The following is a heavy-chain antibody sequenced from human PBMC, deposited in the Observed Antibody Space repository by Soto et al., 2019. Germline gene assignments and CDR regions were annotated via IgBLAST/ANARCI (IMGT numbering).Heavy chain of an antibody. Sequence: GESLKISCKGSGYSFTSYWIGWVRQMPGKGLEWMGIIYPGDSDTRYSPSFQGQVTISADKSISVYMELRGLTSEDTAVYYCARDVIGHDNYETIGYYFDHWGPGTLVTVSS. D-gene: IGHD3-16*01. J-gene: IGHJ4*02. CDR2: IYPGDSDT. CDR1: GYSFTSYW. CDR3: ARDVIGHDNYETIGYYFDH. V-gene: IGHV5-51*01.